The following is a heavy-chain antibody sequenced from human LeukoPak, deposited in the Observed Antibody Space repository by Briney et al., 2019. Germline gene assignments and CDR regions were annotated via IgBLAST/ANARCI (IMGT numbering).Heavy chain of an antibody. Sequence: PGRSLRLSCAASGFTFSSYWMTWVRQAPGKGLEWVSAISGSGGSTYYADSVEGRFTISRDNSKDTLYLEMNSLRPEDSAVYYCVRDQSAGYSGSASSRWGRLADWGQGTLVTVSS. D-gene: IGHD1-26*01. CDR2: ISGSGGST. V-gene: IGHV3-23*01. CDR3: VRDQSAGYSGSASSRWGRLAD. CDR1: GFTFSSYW. J-gene: IGHJ4*02.